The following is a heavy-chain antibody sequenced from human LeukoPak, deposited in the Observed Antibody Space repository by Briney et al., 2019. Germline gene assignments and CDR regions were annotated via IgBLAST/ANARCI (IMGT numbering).Heavy chain of an antibody. CDR1: GGSISSSNW. D-gene: IGHD3-9*01. V-gene: IGHV4-4*02. CDR2: IYHSGST. J-gene: IGHJ5*02. CDR3: ARVLTDYDILTGSNWFDP. Sequence: SGTLSLTCAVSGGSISSSNWWSRVRQPPGKGLEWIGEIYHSGSTNYNPSLKSRVTISVDKSKNQFSLKLGSVTAADTAVYYCARVLTDYDILTGSNWFDPWGQGTPVTVSS.